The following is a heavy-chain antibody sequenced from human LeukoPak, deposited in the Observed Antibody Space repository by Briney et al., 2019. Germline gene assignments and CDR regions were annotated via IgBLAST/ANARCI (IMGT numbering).Heavy chain of an antibody. V-gene: IGHV4-31*03. CDR3: ARGEERYSYGYPRHFDY. CDR2: IYYSGST. Sequence: SQTLSLTCTVSGGSISSGGYYWSWIRQHPGKGLEWIGYIYYSGSTYYNPSLKSRVTTSVDTSKNQFSLKLSSVTAADTAVYYCARGEERYSYGYPRHFDYWGQRTLVTVSS. J-gene: IGHJ4*02. CDR1: GGSISSGGYY. D-gene: IGHD5-18*01.